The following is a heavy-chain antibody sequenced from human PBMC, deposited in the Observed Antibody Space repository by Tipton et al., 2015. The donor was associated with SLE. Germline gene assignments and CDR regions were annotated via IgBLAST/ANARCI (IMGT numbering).Heavy chain of an antibody. CDR2: IIPIFGTG. CDR3: ARGGLPVSSSWHEEYFQH. V-gene: IGHV1-69*01. Sequence: QVQLVQSGAEVKKPGSSVKVSCKASGGTFSSYAISWVRQAPGQGLEWMGGIIPIFGTGNYAQKFQGRVTITADESTSTAYMELSSLRSEDTAVYYCARGGLPVSSSWHEEYFQHWGQGTLVIVSS. D-gene: IGHD6-13*01. J-gene: IGHJ1*01. CDR1: GGTFSSYA.